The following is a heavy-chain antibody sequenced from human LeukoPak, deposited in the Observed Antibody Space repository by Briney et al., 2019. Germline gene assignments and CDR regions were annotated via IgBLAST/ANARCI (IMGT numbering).Heavy chain of an antibody. CDR3: ARDLNYDILTGFPEDYFDY. Sequence: GGSLRLSSAASGFTYSSYSMNWVRQAPGKGLEWVSSISSSSSYIYYADSVKGRFTISRDNAKNSLYLQMNSLRAEDTAVYYCARDLNYDILTGFPEDYFDYWGQGTLVTVSS. CDR1: GFTYSSYS. D-gene: IGHD3-9*01. J-gene: IGHJ4*02. V-gene: IGHV3-21*01. CDR2: ISSSSSYI.